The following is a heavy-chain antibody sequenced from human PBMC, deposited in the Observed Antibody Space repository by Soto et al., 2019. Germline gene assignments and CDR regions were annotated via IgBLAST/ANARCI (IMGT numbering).Heavy chain of an antibody. CDR3: AKGGRQWLVTSDFNY. Sequence: VQLVESGAGAVQPGRTLRLSCAASGFTFSDYAMHWVRQAPGKGLEWVAVVSHDGRNTHYADSVKGRFTISRDSSKITVSLEMASRRAEDTAVYYCAKGGRQWLVTSDFNYWAQGALVTSSS. J-gene: IGHJ4*02. CDR2: VSHDGRNT. V-gene: IGHV3-30*18. D-gene: IGHD6-19*01. CDR1: GFTFSDYA.